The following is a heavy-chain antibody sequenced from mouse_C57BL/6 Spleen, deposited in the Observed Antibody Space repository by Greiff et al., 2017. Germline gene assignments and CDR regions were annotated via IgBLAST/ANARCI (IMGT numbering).Heavy chain of an antibody. J-gene: IGHJ2*01. D-gene: IGHD2-5*01. CDR2: SYPGGGDT. Sequence: VQLQQSGAELVKPGASVKISCKASGYAFSSYWMHWVKQRPGKGLEWIGQSYPGGGDTNYNGKFKGKATLTADKSSSTSYMQLSSLTAEDSAVYCCARRDSNPFDYWGQGTTLTVSS. CDR1: GYAFSSYW. V-gene: IGHV1-80*01. CDR3: ARRDSNPFDY.